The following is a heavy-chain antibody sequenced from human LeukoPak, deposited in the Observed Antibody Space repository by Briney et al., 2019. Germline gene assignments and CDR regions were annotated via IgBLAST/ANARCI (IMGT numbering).Heavy chain of an antibody. D-gene: IGHD3-10*02. J-gene: IGHJ6*04. CDR2: ISSSGSTI. CDR1: GCTFSSYE. CDR3: AELGITMIGGV. V-gene: IGHV3-48*03. Sequence: GGSLILSCAASGCTFSSYEMNWVRQAPGKVLEWVSYISSSGSTIYYADSVKGRFTISRDNAKNSLYLQMNILRAEDTAVYYCAELGITMIGGVWGKGTTVTISS.